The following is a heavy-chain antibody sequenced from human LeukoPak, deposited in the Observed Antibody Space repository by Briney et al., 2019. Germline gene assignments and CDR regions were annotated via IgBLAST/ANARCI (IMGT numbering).Heavy chain of an antibody. D-gene: IGHD1-26*01. CDR3: ARAQKGYSGSYSGYYYYMDV. CDR2: INHSGST. V-gene: IGHV4-34*01. Sequence: SETLSLTCTVYGGSFSGYYWNWIRQPPGKGLEWIGEINHSGSTNYNPSLKSRVTISVDTSKNQFSLKLRSVTAADTAVYYCARAQKGYSGSYSGYYYYMDVWGKGTTVTISS. CDR1: GGSFSGYY. J-gene: IGHJ6*03.